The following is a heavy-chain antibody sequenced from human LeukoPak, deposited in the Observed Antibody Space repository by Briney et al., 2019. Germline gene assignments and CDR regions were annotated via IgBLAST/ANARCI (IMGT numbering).Heavy chain of an antibody. CDR2: IRLDGITA. D-gene: IGHD6-19*01. J-gene: IGHJ4*02. Sequence: GGSLKLSCSTFGFTFSDYAFHWVRQAPGKGLEWVAFIRLDGITAYYTDSVKGRFTISRDNSKNTLYLQMNSLRAEDTAVYYCAKDRGQWGYFDYWGQGTLVTVSS. CDR1: GFTFSDYA. CDR3: AKDRGQWGYFDY. V-gene: IGHV3-30*02.